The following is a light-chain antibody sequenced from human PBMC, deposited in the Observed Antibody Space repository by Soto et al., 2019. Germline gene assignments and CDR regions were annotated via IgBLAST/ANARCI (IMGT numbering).Light chain of an antibody. CDR1: QSISNY. Sequence: DIQMTQSPSSLSASVGDRVTITCRASQSISNYLNWYQQKPGKAPKLLIYAASSLQSGVPSRFSGRGSGTDFTLTSSSLQPADFATYSCQQSYTTLFTFGPGTNVDI. CDR3: QQSYTTLFT. J-gene: IGKJ3*01. V-gene: IGKV1-39*01. CDR2: AAS.